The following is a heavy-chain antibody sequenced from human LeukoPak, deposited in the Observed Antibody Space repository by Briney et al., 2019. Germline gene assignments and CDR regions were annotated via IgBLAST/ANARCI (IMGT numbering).Heavy chain of an antibody. CDR2: IRYDGSNK. CDR1: GFTFSSYG. D-gene: IGHD2-15*01. V-gene: IGHV3-30*02. Sequence: GGSLRLSCAASGFTFSSYGMPWVRQAPGKGLEWVAFIRYDGSNKYSADSVKGRFTISRDNSKNTLYLQMNSLRSEDTAVYYCASDSAWNLHGGYLDHWGQGTLVSVSS. CDR3: ASDSAWNLHGGYLDH. J-gene: IGHJ4*02.